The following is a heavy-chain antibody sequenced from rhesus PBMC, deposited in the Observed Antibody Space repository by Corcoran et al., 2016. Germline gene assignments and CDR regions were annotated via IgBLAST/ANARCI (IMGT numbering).Heavy chain of an antibody. J-gene: IGHJ4*01. D-gene: IGHD6-37*01. V-gene: IGHV1S2*01. CDR3: AREAEAAVAGHDY. Sequence: QVQLVQSGAEVKKPGSSVKVSCKASGYTFSDYYMHWVRQAPRQGLERMGWINPYNGNTKYAQKFQGRVTMTRDTSTSTAYMELSSLRSEDTAVYYCAREAEAAVAGHDYWGQGVLVTVSS. CDR2: INPYNGNT. CDR1: GYTFSDYY.